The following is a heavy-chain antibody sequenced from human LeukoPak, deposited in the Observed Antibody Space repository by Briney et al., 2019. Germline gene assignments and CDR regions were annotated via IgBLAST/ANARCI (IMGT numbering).Heavy chain of an antibody. CDR3: ASDSGGTLDY. CDR2: ISGGRDYI. Sequence: PGGSLRLSCAASGFTFSRYTMNWVRQAPGKGLEWVSSISGGRDYIYYADSVKGRFTISRDNAKNSLYELINSLRAEDTAVYYCASDSGGTLDYWGQGTLVTVSS. J-gene: IGHJ4*02. D-gene: IGHD3-16*01. CDR1: GFTFSRYT. V-gene: IGHV3-21*01.